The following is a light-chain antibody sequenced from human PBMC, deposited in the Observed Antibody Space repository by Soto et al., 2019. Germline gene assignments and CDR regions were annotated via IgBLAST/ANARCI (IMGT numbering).Light chain of an antibody. J-gene: IGLJ1*01. V-gene: IGLV4-69*01. CDR2: LNSDGSH. CDR1: SGHSSYA. CDR3: QTGGTGIQV. Sequence: QPVLTQSPSASASLGASVKLTCTLSSGHSSYAIAWHQQQPEKGPRYLMKLNSDGSHSKGDGIPDRFSGSSSGAERYLTISSLQSEDEADYYCQTGGTGIQVFGTGTQRTVL.